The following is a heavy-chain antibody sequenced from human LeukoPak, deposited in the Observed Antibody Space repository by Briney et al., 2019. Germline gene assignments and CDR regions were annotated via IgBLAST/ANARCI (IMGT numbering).Heavy chain of an antibody. Sequence: GPVKVSCKASGYTITSYGISWVRQAPGQGLEWMGWISAYNGNTNYAQKLQGRVTMTTDTSTSTAYMELRSLRSDDTAVYYCARDLLGGYDRTFHPWGQGTLVTVSS. CDR3: ARDLLGGYDRTFHP. CDR2: ISAYNGNT. CDR1: GYTITSYG. J-gene: IGHJ5*02. V-gene: IGHV1-18*01. D-gene: IGHD5-12*01.